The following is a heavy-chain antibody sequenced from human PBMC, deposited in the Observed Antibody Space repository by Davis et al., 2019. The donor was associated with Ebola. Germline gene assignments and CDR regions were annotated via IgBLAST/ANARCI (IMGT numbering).Heavy chain of an antibody. CDR1: GYTFTSYA. CDR2: INAGNGNT. CDR3: ARDGYYYDSSGYSLAFDY. Sequence: AASVKVSCKASGYTFTSYAMHWVRQAPGQRLEWMGWINAGNGNTKYSQKFQGRVTITRDTSASTAYMELSSLRSEDTAVYYCARDGYYYDSSGYSLAFDYWGQGTLVTVSS. V-gene: IGHV1-3*01. J-gene: IGHJ4*02. D-gene: IGHD3-22*01.